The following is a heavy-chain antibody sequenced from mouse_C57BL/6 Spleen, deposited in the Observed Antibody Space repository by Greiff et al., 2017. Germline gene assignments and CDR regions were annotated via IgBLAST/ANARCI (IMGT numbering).Heavy chain of an antibody. CDR2: ISNGGGST. CDR3: ARWGNNGFDY. J-gene: IGHJ2*01. Sequence: DVKLVESGGGLVQPGGSLKLSCAASGFTFSDYYMYWVRQTPEKRLEWVAYISNGGGSTYYPDTVKGRFTISRDNAKNTLYLQMSRLKSEDTAMYYCARWGNNGFDYWGQGTTLTVSS. V-gene: IGHV5-12*01. CDR1: GFTFSDYY. D-gene: IGHD1-3*01.